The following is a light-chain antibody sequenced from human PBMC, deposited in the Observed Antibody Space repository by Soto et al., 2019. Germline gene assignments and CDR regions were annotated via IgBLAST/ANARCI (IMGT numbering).Light chain of an antibody. J-gene: IGLJ1*01. CDR2: EGS. CDR3: CSYGGSSTFDV. CDR1: SSDVRNYHL. Sequence: QSAVTQPASVSVSPGQSITISCTGSSSDVRNYHLVSWYQQYPGKAAKLIIYEGSKRPSGVSNRFSGSRSGNTASLTISGLQPEDEADYYCCSYGGSSTFDVYGTGAKVTVL. V-gene: IGLV2-23*03.